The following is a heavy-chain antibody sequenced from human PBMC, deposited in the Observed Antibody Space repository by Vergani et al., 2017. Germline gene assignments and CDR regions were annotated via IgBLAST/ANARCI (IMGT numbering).Heavy chain of an antibody. Sequence: QVQLVESGGGVVQPGRSLRLSCAASGFTFSSYGMHWVRQAPGKGLEWVAVISYDGSNKYYADSVKGRFTISRDNSKNTLYLQMNSLRAEDTAVYYCAKGDLSRITIFGVVIIGMDVWGQGTTVTVSS. V-gene: IGHV3-30*18. CDR3: AKGDLSRITIFGVVIIGMDV. J-gene: IGHJ6*02. CDR1: GFTFSSYG. CDR2: ISYDGSNK. D-gene: IGHD3-3*01.